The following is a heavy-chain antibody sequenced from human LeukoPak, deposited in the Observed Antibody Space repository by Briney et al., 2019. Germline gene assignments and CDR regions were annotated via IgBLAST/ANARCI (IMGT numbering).Heavy chain of an antibody. CDR3: AKKWYYYDSSGYSYFDY. D-gene: IGHD3-22*01. J-gene: IGHJ4*02. Sequence: GGSLRISCAASRFTFSSYAMSWVRQAPGKGLEWVSAISGSGGSTYYADSVKGRFTISRDNSKNTLYLQMNSLRAEDTAVYYCAKKWYYYDSSGYSYFDYWGQGTLVTVSS. CDR1: RFTFSSYA. CDR2: ISGSGGST. V-gene: IGHV3-23*01.